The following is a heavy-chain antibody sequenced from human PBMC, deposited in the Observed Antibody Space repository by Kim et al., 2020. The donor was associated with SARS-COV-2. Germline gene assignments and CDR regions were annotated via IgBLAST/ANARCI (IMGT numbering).Heavy chain of an antibody. V-gene: IGHV4-59*01. CDR3: ARDRVCSGGSCYSWNAFDI. Sequence: RVTISVDTSKNQFSLKLSSVTAADTAVYYCARDRVCSGGSCYSWNAFDIWGQGTMVTVSS. D-gene: IGHD2-15*01. J-gene: IGHJ3*02.